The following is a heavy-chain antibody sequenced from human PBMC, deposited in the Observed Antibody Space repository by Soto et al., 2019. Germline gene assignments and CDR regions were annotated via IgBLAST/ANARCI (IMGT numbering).Heavy chain of an antibody. CDR3: ARDWSPTTVVVAQYYFAY. D-gene: IGHD2-15*01. CDR2: INPNSGGT. J-gene: IGHJ4*02. CDR1: GYTFTGYY. V-gene: IGHV1-2*04. Sequence: GASVKVSCKASGYTFTGYYMHWVRQAPGQGLEWMGWINPNSGGTNYAQKFQGWVTMTRDTSISTAYMELSRLRSDDTAVYYCARDWSPTTVVVAQYYFAYWGRGTVVIVSS.